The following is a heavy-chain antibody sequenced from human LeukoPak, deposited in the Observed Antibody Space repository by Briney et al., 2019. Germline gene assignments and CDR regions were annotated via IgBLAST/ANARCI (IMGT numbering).Heavy chain of an antibody. D-gene: IGHD4-17*01. J-gene: IGHJ4*02. Sequence: GGSLRLSCATSGFTFNGSALHWVRQASGQGLEWVDRIRSKAHRYATAYAASVKGRFTVSRDDSKNVAYLQMNSLKTEDTAIYYCTRRHYGDYVVDNWGQGTLVTVSS. CDR2: IRSKAHRYAT. V-gene: IGHV3-73*01. CDR3: TRRHYGDYVVDN. CDR1: GFTFNGSA.